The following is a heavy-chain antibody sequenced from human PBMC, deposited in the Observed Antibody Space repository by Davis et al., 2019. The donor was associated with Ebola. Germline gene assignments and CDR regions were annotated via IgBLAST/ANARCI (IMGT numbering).Heavy chain of an antibody. CDR1: GFAFGDYA. J-gene: IGHJ4*02. CDR3: AKGRTIPLALDF. CDR2: INWNSDSI. Sequence: GGSLRLSCAGSGFAFGDYAMHWVRQAPGKGLEWVSGINWNSDSIVYADSVKGRFTISRDNAKNTLYLQMNSLRGEGTAFYYCAKGRTIPLALDFWGRGTLVTVSS. V-gene: IGHV3-9*01. D-gene: IGHD2-2*02.